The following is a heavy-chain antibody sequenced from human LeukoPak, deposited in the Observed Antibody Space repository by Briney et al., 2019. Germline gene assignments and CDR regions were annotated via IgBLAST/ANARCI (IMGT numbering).Heavy chain of an antibody. J-gene: IGHJ3*02. D-gene: IGHD2-2*01. Sequence: PGGSLTLSCAASGFTFSSYWMNWVRQAPGKGGLWVSRIYSGGSSTTYADSVKGRSTISRDNARNTLYLQMNSLKAEDTAVYYCSGHAAAGDGFDIWGQGTMVTVSS. CDR3: SGHAAAGDGFDI. CDR1: GFTFSSYW. V-gene: IGHV3-74*01. CDR2: IYSGGSST.